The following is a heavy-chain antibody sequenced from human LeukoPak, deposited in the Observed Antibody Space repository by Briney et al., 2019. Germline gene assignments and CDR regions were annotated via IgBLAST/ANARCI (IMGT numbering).Heavy chain of an antibody. D-gene: IGHD3-10*01. CDR1: GFTFSSYG. CDR3: AKMAEDYYYGAGRHFDY. Sequence: PGRSLRLSCAASGFTFSSYGMHWVRQAPGKGLEWVAIIWYDGSKKYYADSVKGRFTISRDNSKNTVYLQMSSLRAEDTAMYFCAKMAEDYYYGAGRHFDYWGQRTLVTVSS. J-gene: IGHJ4*02. CDR2: IWYDGSKK. V-gene: IGHV3-33*06.